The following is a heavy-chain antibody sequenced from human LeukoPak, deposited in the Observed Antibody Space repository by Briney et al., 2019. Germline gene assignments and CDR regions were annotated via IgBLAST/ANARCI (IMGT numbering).Heavy chain of an antibody. Sequence: SETLSLTCTVSSGSISNYYWSWIRQPAGKGLEWIGRIYSSGSTNYNPSLKSRVTMSLDTSKNQFSLRLSSVTAADTAVYYCARVGDYYDVSGPFDYWGQGSLVTVSS. D-gene: IGHD3-22*01. J-gene: IGHJ4*02. CDR3: ARVGDYYDVSGPFDY. CDR2: IYSSGST. V-gene: IGHV4-4*07. CDR1: SGSISNYY.